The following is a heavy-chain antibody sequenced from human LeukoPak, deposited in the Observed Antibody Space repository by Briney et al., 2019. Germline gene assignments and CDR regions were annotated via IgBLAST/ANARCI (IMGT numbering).Heavy chain of an antibody. CDR3: ARDEGGDIVVVPAAVFDY. Sequence: PGGSLRFSCSASGFTVSSKYMSWVRQAPGKGLEWVSGISWNSGSIGYADSVKGRFTISRDNSKNTLYLQMNSLRAEDTAVYYCARDEGGDIVVVPAAVFDYWGQGTLVTVSS. V-gene: IGHV3-66*03. D-gene: IGHD2-2*01. CDR1: GFTVSSKY. J-gene: IGHJ4*02. CDR2: ISWNSGSI.